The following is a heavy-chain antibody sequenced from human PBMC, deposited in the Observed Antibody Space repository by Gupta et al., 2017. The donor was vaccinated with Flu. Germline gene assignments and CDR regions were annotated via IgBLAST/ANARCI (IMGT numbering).Heavy chain of an antibody. D-gene: IGHD3-22*01. CDR3: ARASPTYYYDSSGYSY. V-gene: IGHV4-38-2*01. Sequence: QVQLQESGPGLVKPSENLYLTCAVSGYSISSGYYWGWIRQPPGKGLEWMVSIYHSGSTYYNPSLKSRVTISVDTSKNQFSLKLSSVTSADTAVYYCARASPTYYYDSSGYSYWGQGTLVTVSS. CDR1: GYSISSGYY. J-gene: IGHJ4*02. CDR2: IYHSGST.